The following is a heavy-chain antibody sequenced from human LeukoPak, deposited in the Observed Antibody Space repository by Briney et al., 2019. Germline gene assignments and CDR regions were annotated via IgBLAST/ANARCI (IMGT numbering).Heavy chain of an antibody. V-gene: IGHV3-74*01. Sequence: GGSLRLSCAASGFTFSSNWMHWVRQVSGKGLVWVSRIKSDGSATTYTDSVKGRFTISRDNAKNTLYLQMNSLRAEDTAVYYCASGTVSGTYWGQGTLVTVCS. CDR2: IKSDGSAT. CDR3: ASGTVSGTY. J-gene: IGHJ4*02. CDR1: GFTFSSNW. D-gene: IGHD6-19*01.